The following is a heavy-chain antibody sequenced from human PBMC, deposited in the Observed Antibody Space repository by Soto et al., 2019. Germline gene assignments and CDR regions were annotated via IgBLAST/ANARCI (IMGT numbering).Heavy chain of an antibody. D-gene: IGHD1-1*01. J-gene: IGHJ4*02. CDR3: ARGSAHIQVQTFDY. CDR2: ISPTSGAI. CDR1: GFTFSDYS. V-gene: IGHV3-21*01. Sequence: EVHLVESGGGLVKSGGSLRVSCTASGFTFSDYSMHWVRQAPGKGLEWVSSISPTSGAIYYADSVKGRFTISRDNDKNSLFLQMNSLRAEDTAVYSCARGSAHIQVQTFDYWGQGTLVTVSS.